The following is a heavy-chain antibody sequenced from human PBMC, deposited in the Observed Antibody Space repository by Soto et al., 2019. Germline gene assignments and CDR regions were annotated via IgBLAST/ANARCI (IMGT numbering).Heavy chain of an antibody. V-gene: IGHV1-2*02. CDR1: GYTFSSYD. CDR3: ARVFVGIAVAGTRNYFDY. CDR2: ISTSTGNT. D-gene: IGHD6-19*01. J-gene: IGHJ4*02. Sequence: ASVKVSCKASGYTFSSYDVTWVRQAPGQGLEWMGWISTSTGNTNYAQKFQGRVTMTRDTSISTAYMELSRLRSDDTAVYYCARVFVGIAVAGTRNYFDYWGQGTLVTVSS.